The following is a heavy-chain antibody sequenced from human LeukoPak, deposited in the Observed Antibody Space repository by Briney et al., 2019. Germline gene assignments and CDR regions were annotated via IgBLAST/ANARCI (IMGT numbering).Heavy chain of an antibody. D-gene: IGHD2-2*01. J-gene: IGHJ4*02. V-gene: IGHV1-2*02. CDR3: ARARPDCSSTSCYLPRLYYFDY. CDR2: INPNSGGT. CDR1: GYTFTGYY. Sequence: ASVKVSCKASGYTFTGYYMHWVRQAPGQGLEWMGWINPNSGGTNYAQKFQGRVTMTRDTSISTAYTELSRLRSDDTAVYYCARARPDCSSTSCYLPRLYYFDYWGQGTLVTVSS.